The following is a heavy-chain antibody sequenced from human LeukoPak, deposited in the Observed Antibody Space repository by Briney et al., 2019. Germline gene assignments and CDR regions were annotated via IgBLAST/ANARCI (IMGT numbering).Heavy chain of an antibody. CDR2: IYYSGST. CDR1: GGSVSSYY. CDR3: ARHFGSGSRDAFDI. J-gene: IGHJ3*02. V-gene: IGHV4-59*08. Sequence: SETLSLTCTVSGGSVSSYYWSWIRQPPGKGLEWIGYIYYSGSTNYNPSLKSRVTISVDTSKNHFSLKLSSVTAADTAVYYCARHFGSGSRDAFDIWGQGTMVIVSS. D-gene: IGHD3-10*01.